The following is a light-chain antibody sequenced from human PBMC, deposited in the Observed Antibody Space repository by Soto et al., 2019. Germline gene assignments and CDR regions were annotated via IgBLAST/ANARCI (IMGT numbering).Light chain of an antibody. CDR2: DAS. J-gene: IGKJ1*01. CDR1: QSVSSY. CDR3: QQRSNWPLT. V-gene: IGKV3-11*01. Sequence: ESVLTQSPATLSLSPGERATLSCRASQSVSSYLAWYQQKPGQAPRLLIYDASNRATDIPARFSGSGSGTDFTLTISSLEPEDFAIYYCQQRSNWPLTFGQGTKVDIK.